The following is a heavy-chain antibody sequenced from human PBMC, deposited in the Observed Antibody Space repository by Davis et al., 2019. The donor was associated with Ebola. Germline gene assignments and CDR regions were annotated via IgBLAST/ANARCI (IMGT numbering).Heavy chain of an antibody. CDR2: ISWNSGRI. V-gene: IGHV3-9*01. Sequence: GGSLRLSCAASGFTFDDYAMHCVRQAPGKGLEWVSGISWNSGRIGYADSVKGRFTISRDNAKNSLYLQMNSLRDEDTAVYYCAREIGWLQLGLDYWGQGTLVTVSS. J-gene: IGHJ4*02. D-gene: IGHD5-24*01. CDR1: GFTFDDYA. CDR3: AREIGWLQLGLDY.